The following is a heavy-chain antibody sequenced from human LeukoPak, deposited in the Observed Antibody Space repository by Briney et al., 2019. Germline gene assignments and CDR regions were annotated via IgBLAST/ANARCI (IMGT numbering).Heavy chain of an antibody. D-gene: IGHD5-24*01. J-gene: IGHJ4*02. CDR1: GFTFSSHG. V-gene: IGHV3-23*01. CDR3: AKDDAWLQYGN. Sequence: AGGSLRLSCAASGFTFSSHGMNWVRQAPGEGLEWGSGISPNGVITYYADSVKGRFTISRDNSKGTVYLQMNSLRPEDTAVYYCAKDDAWLQYGNWGRGTLVTVSS. CDR2: ISPNGVIT.